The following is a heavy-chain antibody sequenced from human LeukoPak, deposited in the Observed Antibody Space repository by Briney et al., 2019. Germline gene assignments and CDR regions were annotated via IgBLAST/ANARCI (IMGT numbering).Heavy chain of an antibody. V-gene: IGHV1-18*01. CDR2: ISAYNGNT. CDR3: ARVEFSVAAAGLNDY. J-gene: IGHJ4*02. Sequence: ASVKVSCKASGYTFTSYGISWVRQAPGQGVEWMGWISAYNGNTNYAQKLQGRVTMTTDTSTSTAYMELRSLRSDDTAVYYCARVEFSVAAAGLNDYWGQGTLVTVSS. D-gene: IGHD6-13*01. CDR1: GYTFTSYG.